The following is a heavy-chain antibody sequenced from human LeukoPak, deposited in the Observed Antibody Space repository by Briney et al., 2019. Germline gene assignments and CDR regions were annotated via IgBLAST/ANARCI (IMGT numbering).Heavy chain of an antibody. CDR2: IIPIFGTA. CDR3: ARAHVDTAMVTDFDY. J-gene: IGHJ4*02. Sequence: SVKVSCEASGGTFSSYAISWVRQAPGQGLEWMGGIIPIFGTANYAQKFQGRVTITADESTSTAYMELSSLRSEDTAVYYRARAHVDTAMVTDFDYWGQGTLVTVSS. V-gene: IGHV1-69*13. D-gene: IGHD5-18*01. CDR1: GGTFSSYA.